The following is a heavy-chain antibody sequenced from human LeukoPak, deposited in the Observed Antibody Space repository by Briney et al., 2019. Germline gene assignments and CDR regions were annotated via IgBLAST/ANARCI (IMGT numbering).Heavy chain of an antibody. Sequence: GGPLRLSCAASGFTFSNYAMSWVRQAPGKGLEWVSSISDSGGSTYYVDSVKGRFTISRDNSKNTLHLQMNILRAEDTAAYYCAKAPVTTCRGAFCYPFDYWGLGTLVTVSS. V-gene: IGHV3-23*01. CDR2: ISDSGGST. D-gene: IGHD2-15*01. CDR3: AKAPVTTCRGAFCYPFDY. CDR1: GFTFSNYA. J-gene: IGHJ4*02.